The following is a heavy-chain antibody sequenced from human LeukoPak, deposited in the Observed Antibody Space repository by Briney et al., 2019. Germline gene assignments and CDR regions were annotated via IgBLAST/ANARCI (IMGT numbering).Heavy chain of an antibody. CDR1: GGSISSSSYY. J-gene: IGHJ4*02. D-gene: IGHD1-1*01. V-gene: IGHV4-39*07. CDR2: IHYSGST. CDR3: ARLMIWNGAFDY. Sequence: SETLSLTCTVSGGSISSSSYYWAWIRQPPGKGLEWIGSIHYSGSTYYNPSLKSRVTISVDTSKNQFSLKLSSVTAVDTAVYYCARLMIWNGAFDYWGQGTLVTVSS.